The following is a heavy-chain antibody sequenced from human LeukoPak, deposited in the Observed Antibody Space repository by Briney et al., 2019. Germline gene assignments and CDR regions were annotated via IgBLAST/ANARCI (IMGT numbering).Heavy chain of an antibody. Sequence: PGGSLRLSCAASGFTFAGYAMTWVRQAPGKGLEWVSLISGSGGSTYYADSVEGRFTISRDNSKNTLFLQMNSLRAEDTAVYYCAKGTRDSCYSPVDYWGQGTLVTVSS. D-gene: IGHD2-15*01. V-gene: IGHV3-23*01. CDR2: ISGSGGST. CDR1: GFTFAGYA. J-gene: IGHJ4*02. CDR3: AKGTRDSCYSPVDY.